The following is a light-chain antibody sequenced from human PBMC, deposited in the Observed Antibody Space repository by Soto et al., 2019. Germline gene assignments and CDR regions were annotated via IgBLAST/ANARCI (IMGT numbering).Light chain of an antibody. V-gene: IGLV2-23*02. J-gene: IGLJ2*01. CDR2: EVS. CDR1: SSDIGSYIL. Sequence: QSALTQPASVSGSPGQSITISCTGTSSDIGSYILVSWYQQHPGKAPKLVIYEVSKRPLGLSNRFSGSKSGNTASLTISGLQAEDEADYYCCSYAGSKVFGGGTQLTVL. CDR3: CSYAGSKV.